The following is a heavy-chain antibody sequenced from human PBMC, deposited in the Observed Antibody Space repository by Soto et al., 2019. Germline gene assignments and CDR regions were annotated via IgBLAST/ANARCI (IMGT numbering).Heavy chain of an antibody. J-gene: IGHJ4*02. Sequence: EVQLLESGGGLVQPGGSLRLSCAASGFTFTTYAMSWVRQPPVKGLEWVSGISSSGDIPYYADSVKGRFTISRDQTKKTVYLQMNSLRAEATALYYCAKVNSIVGDGDHDYWGQGTLVSVSS. CDR2: ISSSGDIP. CDR3: AKVNSIVGDGDHDY. D-gene: IGHD4-17*01. V-gene: IGHV3-23*01. CDR1: GFTFTTYA.